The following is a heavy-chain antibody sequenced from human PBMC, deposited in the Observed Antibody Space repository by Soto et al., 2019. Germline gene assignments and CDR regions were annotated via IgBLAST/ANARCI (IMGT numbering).Heavy chain of an antibody. V-gene: IGHV4-39*01. CDR1: GGSISISSNY. Sequence: PSETLSLTCTVFGGSISISSNYWVWIRQPPGKGLEWIGSIYYSGSTYYNPSLKSRVTISVDTSKNQFSLKLSSVTAADTAVYYCARLPVDIVATINYFDYWGQGTLVTVSS. CDR3: ARLPVDIVATINYFDY. CDR2: IYYSGST. J-gene: IGHJ4*02. D-gene: IGHD5-12*01.